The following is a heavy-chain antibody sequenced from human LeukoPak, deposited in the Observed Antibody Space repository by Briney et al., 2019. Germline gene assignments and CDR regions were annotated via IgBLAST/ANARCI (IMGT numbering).Heavy chain of an antibody. V-gene: IGHV4-39*01. CDR3: ARRGLLVVPL. CDR2: IYYGGDT. D-gene: IGHD2-15*01. J-gene: IGHJ4*02. CDR1: GGSVSSNDSY. Sequence: SETLSLTCTVSGGSVSSNDSYWVWVRQPPGKGLEWIGSIYYGGDTYHNPSLKSRVIISKDTSKNQFSLMLTSVTAADTAVYYCARRGLLVVPLWGQGILVTVSS.